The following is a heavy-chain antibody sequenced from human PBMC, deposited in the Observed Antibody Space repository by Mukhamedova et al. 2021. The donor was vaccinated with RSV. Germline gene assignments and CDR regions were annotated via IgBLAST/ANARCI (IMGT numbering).Heavy chain of an antibody. CDR1: GGSFSGYY. D-gene: IGHD6-13*01. J-gene: IGHJ5*02. Sequence: GGSFSGYYWSWIRQPPGKGLEWIGEINHSGSTNYNPSLKSRVTISVDTSKNQFSLKLSSVTAADTAVYYCARAISSWYRYWFDPWG. CDR3: ARAISSWYRYWFDP. V-gene: IGHV4-34*01. CDR2: INHSGST.